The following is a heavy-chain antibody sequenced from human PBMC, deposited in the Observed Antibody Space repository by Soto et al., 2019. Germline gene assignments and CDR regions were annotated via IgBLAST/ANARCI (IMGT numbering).Heavy chain of an antibody. CDR3: AKDDSHELKGAAPGSIDY. J-gene: IGHJ4*02. CDR1: GFTFSSYG. V-gene: IGHV3-30*18. CDR2: ISYDGSNK. Sequence: SLRLSCAASGFTFSSYGTHWVRQAPGKGLEWVAVISYDGSNKYYADSVKGRFTISRDNSKNTLYLQMNSLRAEDTAVYYCAKDDSHELKGAAPGSIDYWGQGTLVTVSS. D-gene: IGHD6-13*01.